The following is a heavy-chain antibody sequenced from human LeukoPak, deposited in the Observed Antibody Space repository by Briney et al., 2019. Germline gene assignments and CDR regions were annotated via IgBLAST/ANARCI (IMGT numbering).Heavy chain of an antibody. CDR2: LSHGGTRT. CDR1: GFTFRNFA. Sequence: GGSLRLSCAASGFTFRNFAMSWVRQAPGKGLEWVSGLSHGGTRTFYAASVKGRFTISRDDSNSTLFLQLDNLRVEDTATYYCAKDIELFMSWGQGTLVIVSS. J-gene: IGHJ5*02. V-gene: IGHV3-23*01. CDR3: AKDIELFMS. D-gene: IGHD1-26*01.